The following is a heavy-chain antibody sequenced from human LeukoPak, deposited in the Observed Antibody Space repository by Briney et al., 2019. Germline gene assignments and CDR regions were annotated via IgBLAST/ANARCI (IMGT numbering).Heavy chain of an antibody. CDR1: GFTFSSYW. Sequence: PGGSLRLSCAASGFTFSSYWMHWVRQAPGKGLVWVSRINSDGSSTSYADSVKGRFTISRDNAKNTLYLQMNSLRAEDTAVYCCASIITGYSSSWYGDDAFDIWGQGTMVTVSS. D-gene: IGHD6-13*01. V-gene: IGHV3-74*01. CDR3: ASIITGYSSSWYGDDAFDI. J-gene: IGHJ3*02. CDR2: INSDGSST.